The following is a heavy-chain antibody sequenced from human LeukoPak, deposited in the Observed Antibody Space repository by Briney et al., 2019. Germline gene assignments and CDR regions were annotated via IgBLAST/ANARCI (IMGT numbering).Heavy chain of an antibody. J-gene: IGHJ5*02. CDR3: ARDLYGGTSATFDN. V-gene: IGHV1-2*02. D-gene: IGHD4-23*01. CDR1: GYTFTDYS. CDR2: INPNTGGT. Sequence: ASVKVSCKASGYTFTDYSIHWVRQAPGQGLEWMGWINPNTGGTNYAQKFQGRVSMTSDTSISTAYMELSRLRSDDTAVYYCARDLYGGTSATFDNWGQGTLVTVSS.